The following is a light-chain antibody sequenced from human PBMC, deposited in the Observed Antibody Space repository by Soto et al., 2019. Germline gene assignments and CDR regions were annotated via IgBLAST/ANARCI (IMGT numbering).Light chain of an antibody. Sequence: EIVMSQSPVTVSVSPGEGANLSCRASQGVNTNLAWYQQKPGQAPRLLIHGASTRATGVPARFSGSGSGTEFTLTINSLQSQDFAVYYCQQYKNWPHTFGQGTKVETK. CDR1: QGVNTN. V-gene: IGKV3-15*01. J-gene: IGKJ2*01. CDR3: QQYKNWPHT. CDR2: GAS.